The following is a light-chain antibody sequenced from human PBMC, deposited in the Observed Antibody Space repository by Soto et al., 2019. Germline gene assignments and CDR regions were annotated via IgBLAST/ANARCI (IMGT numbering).Light chain of an antibody. CDR2: DAS. CDR1: QSVYTY. Sequence: EIVLTQSPATLSMSPGERATLSCRASQSVYTYLAWYQQKPGQAPRLLIYDASNRATGIPARFSGSGSGTDFTLTIGSLEPEDFGVYYCQQRSSWPRTFGGGTKVEI. CDR3: QQRSSWPRT. V-gene: IGKV3-11*01. J-gene: IGKJ4*01.